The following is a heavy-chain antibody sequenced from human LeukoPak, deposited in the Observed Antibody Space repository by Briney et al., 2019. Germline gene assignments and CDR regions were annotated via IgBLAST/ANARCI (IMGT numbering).Heavy chain of an antibody. CDR3: ARGLQWIQLWLDY. CDR1: GGSISSGDYY. J-gene: IGHJ4*02. CDR2: IYYSGST. V-gene: IGHV4-30-4*01. D-gene: IGHD5-18*01. Sequence: PSETLSLTCTVSGGSISSGDYYWSWIRQPPGKGLEWIGYIYYSGSTYYNPSLKSRVTISVDTSKNQFSLKLSSVTAADTAVYYCARGLQWIQLWLDYWGQGTLVTVSS.